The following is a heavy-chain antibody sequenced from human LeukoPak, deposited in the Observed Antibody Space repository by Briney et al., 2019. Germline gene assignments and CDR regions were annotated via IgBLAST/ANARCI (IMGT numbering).Heavy chain of an antibody. J-gene: IGHJ6*02. Sequence: GESLRLSCAASGFTFDDYAMHWVRQAPGKGLEWVSLISGDGGSTYYADSVKGRFTISRDNSKNSLYLQMNSLRTEDTALYYCAKEERGVLRYFDWLSDGMDVWGQGTTVTVSS. CDR3: AKEERGVLRYFDWLSDGMDV. CDR2: ISGDGGST. D-gene: IGHD3-9*01. CDR1: GFTFDDYA. V-gene: IGHV3-43*02.